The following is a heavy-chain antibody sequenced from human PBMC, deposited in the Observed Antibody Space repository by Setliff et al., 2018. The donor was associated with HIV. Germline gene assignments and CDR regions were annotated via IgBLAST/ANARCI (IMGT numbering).Heavy chain of an antibody. D-gene: IGHD2-15*01. CDR1: GGSISSSSYY. CDR2: IYYSGST. J-gene: IGHJ5*02. Sequence: PSETLSLTCTVSGGSISSSSYYWGWIRQPPGKGLEWIGSIYYSGSTYYNPSLKSRVTISVDMSKNQFSLKLSSVTAADTAVYYCAGGPGYCSGGTCYPGGWFDPGAREPWSPSPQ. CDR3: AGGPGYCSGGTCYPGGWFDP. V-gene: IGHV4-39*07.